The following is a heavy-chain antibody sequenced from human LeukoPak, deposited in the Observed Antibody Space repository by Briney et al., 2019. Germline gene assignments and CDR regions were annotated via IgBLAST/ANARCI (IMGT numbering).Heavy chain of an antibody. V-gene: IGHV3-23*01. Sequence: GGSLRLSCAASGFPLSSYAMSWVRQAPGKGLEWVSAISGSGGSTYYADSVKGRFTISRDNSTNTLYLQMNSLRAEDTAVYYCAKDWAGSGCYPYFDYWGQGTLVTVSS. J-gene: IGHJ4*02. CDR3: AKDWAGSGCYPYFDY. CDR2: ISGSGGST. CDR1: GFPLSSYA. D-gene: IGHD1-26*01.